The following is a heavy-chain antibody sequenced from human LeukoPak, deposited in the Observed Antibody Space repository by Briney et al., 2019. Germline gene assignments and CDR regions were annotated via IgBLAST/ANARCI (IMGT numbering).Heavy chain of an antibody. CDR3: ARGNNVLMVTGCFDY. V-gene: IGHV3-74*01. J-gene: IGHJ4*02. D-gene: IGHD2-21*02. CDR1: GFTFSGYW. Sequence: SGGSLRLSCAASGFTFSGYWMHWVRQAPGKGLVWVSRINSDGSSTRYADSVKGRFTISRDNAKNTLYLQMNSLRAEDTAVYYCARGNNVLMVTGCFDYWGQGTLVTVSS. CDR2: INSDGSST.